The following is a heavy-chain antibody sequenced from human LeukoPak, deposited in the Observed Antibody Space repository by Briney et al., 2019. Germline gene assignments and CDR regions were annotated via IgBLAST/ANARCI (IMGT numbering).Heavy chain of an antibody. CDR2: SDYSGSN. J-gene: IGHJ4*02. Sequence: PSETLCLTCAVSGVSISSSSNYWGWMRQPPGKGLEWVVSSDYSGSNYDNPSLRSLVTICVDSYKNQFSLKLSSMTAADTAVYYCARQRYYYGSGSYYTFAYWGQGTLVTVSS. V-gene: IGHV4-39*01. CDR3: ARQRYYYGSGSYYTFAY. D-gene: IGHD3-10*01. CDR1: GVSISSSSNY.